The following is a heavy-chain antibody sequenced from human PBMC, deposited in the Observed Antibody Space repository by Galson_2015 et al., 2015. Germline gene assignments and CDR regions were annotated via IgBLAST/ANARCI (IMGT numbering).Heavy chain of an antibody. J-gene: IGHJ4*02. D-gene: IGHD4-17*01. CDR1: GFTFSSYG. CDR3: ARDLSAMTTVTTPSVY. CDR2: ISYDGSNK. Sequence: SLRLSCAASGFTFSSYGMHWVRQAPGKGLEWVAVISYDGSNKYYADSVKGRFTISRDNSKNTLYLQMNSLRAEDTAVYYCARDLSAMTTVTTPSVYWGQGTLVTVSS. V-gene: IGHV3-30*03.